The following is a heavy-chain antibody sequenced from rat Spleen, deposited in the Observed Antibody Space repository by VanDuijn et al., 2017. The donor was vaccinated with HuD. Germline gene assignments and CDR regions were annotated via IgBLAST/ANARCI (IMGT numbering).Heavy chain of an antibody. CDR3: AREGADTPLIY. Sequence: QVQLQQSGVELAKPGSSVKISCKASGYTLTNYDICWIKQTTGQGLEYIGYINPGSGGTYYNEKFKGKATLTVDKSSSTAFMHLSSLTPEDTAVYYCAREGADTPLIYWGQGTLVTVSS. CDR2: INPGSGGT. CDR1: GYTLTNYD. J-gene: IGHJ3*01. V-gene: IGHV1-57*01. D-gene: IGHD2-1*01.